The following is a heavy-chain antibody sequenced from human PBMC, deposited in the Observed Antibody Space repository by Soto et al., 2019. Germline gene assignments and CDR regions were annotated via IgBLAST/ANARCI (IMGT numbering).Heavy chain of an antibody. D-gene: IGHD2-15*01. CDR1: GFTFSYYP. V-gene: IGHV3-30-3*01. Sequence: QMQLVESGGGVVQPGRSLRLSCAASGFTFSYYPMHWVRQAPGKGLEWVAVISFDGSNDYYADSVKGRVTISKDNSKNSLYLQMNSLRGEDTAVYDCARLPGALVAALYIYPLDGREPMSAVDVWGQGTTVTVSS. CDR2: ISFDGSND. J-gene: IGHJ6*01. CDR3: ARLPGALVAALYIYPLDGREPMSAVDV.